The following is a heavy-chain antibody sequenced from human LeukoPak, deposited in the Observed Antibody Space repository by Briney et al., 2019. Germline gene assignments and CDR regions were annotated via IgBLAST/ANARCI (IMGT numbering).Heavy chain of an antibody. CDR1: GDTFSSYP. CDR3: ATGYVLRFLEWLFY. J-gene: IGHJ4*02. D-gene: IGHD3-3*01. CDR2: IIPFLDIT. V-gene: IGHV1-69*02. Sequence: SVKVSCKASGDTFSSYPIDWVRQAPGQGLEWMGRIIPFLDITNYAQKFEGRLTVTADKSTSTAYMELSSLRSEDTAVYYCATGYVLRFLEWLFYWGQGTLVTVSS.